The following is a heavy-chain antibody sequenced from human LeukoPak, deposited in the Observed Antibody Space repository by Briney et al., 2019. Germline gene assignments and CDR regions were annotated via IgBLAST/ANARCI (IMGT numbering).Heavy chain of an antibody. Sequence: GGSLRLSCAASGFTFSSYGMHWVRQAPGKGLEWVAVISYDGSNKYYADSVKGRFTISRDNSKNTLYLQMNSLRAEDTAVYYCAKDLGSSSSASRDYWGQGTLVTVSS. D-gene: IGHD6-13*01. J-gene: IGHJ4*02. V-gene: IGHV3-30*18. CDR2: ISYDGSNK. CDR1: GFTFSSYG. CDR3: AKDLGSSSSASRDY.